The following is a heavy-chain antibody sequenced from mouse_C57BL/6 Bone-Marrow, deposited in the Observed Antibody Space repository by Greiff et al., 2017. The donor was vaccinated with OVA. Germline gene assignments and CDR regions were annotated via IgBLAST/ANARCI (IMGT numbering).Heavy chain of an antibody. J-gene: IGHJ3*01. V-gene: IGHV5-4*03. CDR2: ISDGGSYT. D-gene: IGHD1-1*01. CDR3: ARGLLRCSEAY. CDR1: GFTFSSYA. Sequence: EVMLVESGGGLVKPGGSLKLSCAASGFTFSSYAMSWVRQTPEKRLEWVATISDGGSYTYYPDNVKGRFTISRDNAKNNLYLQMSHLKSEDTAMYYCARGLLRCSEAYWGQGTLVTVSA.